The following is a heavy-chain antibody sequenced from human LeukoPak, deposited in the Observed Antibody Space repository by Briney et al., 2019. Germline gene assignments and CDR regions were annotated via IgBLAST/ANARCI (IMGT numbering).Heavy chain of an antibody. D-gene: IGHD6-6*01. V-gene: IGHV3-23*01. Sequence: PGGSLRLSCAASGFTFSSYAMSWVRQAPGKGLEWVSAISGSGGSTYYADSVKGRFTISRDNSKNTLYLQMNSLRAEDTAVYYCAKDLSAVRAARRGVGYYFDYWGQGTLVTVSS. CDR1: GFTFSSYA. CDR3: AKDLSAVRAARRGVGYYFDY. CDR2: ISGSGGST. J-gene: IGHJ4*02.